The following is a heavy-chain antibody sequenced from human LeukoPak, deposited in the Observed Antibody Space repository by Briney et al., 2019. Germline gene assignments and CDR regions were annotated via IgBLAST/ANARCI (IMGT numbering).Heavy chain of an antibody. CDR1: GFPFSIYT. CDR2: ISGTSSLI. Sequence: GGSLRLSCAASGFPFSIYTMNWVRQAPGKGLEWVSYISGTSSLISYADSVKGRFSISRDNAKNSLFLQMNSLRAEDTAVYYCARVRSAGVGAFDIWGQGTMVTVSS. J-gene: IGHJ3*02. V-gene: IGHV3-48*01. D-gene: IGHD2-15*01. CDR3: ARVRSAGVGAFDI.